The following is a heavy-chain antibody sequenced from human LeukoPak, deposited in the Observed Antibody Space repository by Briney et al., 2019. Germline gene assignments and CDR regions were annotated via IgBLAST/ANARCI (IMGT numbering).Heavy chain of an antibody. J-gene: IGHJ3*02. CDR3: ASSSDYGGNSHGAFDI. CDR1: GFTVSGNY. Sequence: GGSLRLSCAASGFTVSGNYMSWVRQAPGKGLEWVSVIYSGGSTYYADSVKGRFTISRHNSKNTLYLQMNSLRAEDTAVYYCASSSDYGGNSHGAFDIWGQGTMVTVSS. CDR2: IYSGGST. V-gene: IGHV3-53*04. D-gene: IGHD4-17*01.